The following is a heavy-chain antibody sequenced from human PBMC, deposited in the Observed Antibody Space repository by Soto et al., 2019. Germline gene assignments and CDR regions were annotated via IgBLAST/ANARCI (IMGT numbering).Heavy chain of an antibody. Sequence: SVKVSCKASGSGFISSGIQWVRQAHGQRLEWIGWIVVASGQTNYAQNFRGRVAVTRDTSTATAYIELTGLTSEDTAVYFCSADRPDIGVGWWVWGQGTTVTVLL. CDR1: GSGFISSG. D-gene: IGHD2-15*01. CDR2: IVVASGQT. V-gene: IGHV1-58*02. J-gene: IGHJ6*02. CDR3: SADRPDIGVGWWV.